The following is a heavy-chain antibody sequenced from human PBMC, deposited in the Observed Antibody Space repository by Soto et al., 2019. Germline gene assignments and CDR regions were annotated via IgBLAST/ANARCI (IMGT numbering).Heavy chain of an antibody. Sequence: SETLSLTCAVSGDSFSSGDYYWSWVRQPPGKGLEWIGYISHSGSTLSNPSLKRPISISVDMPKNHFSLKVRSVTAADTAVYYCARGSTIYGLDVWSQGTTVTVSS. CDR1: GDSFSSGDYY. J-gene: IGHJ6*02. CDR2: ISHSGST. V-gene: IGHV4-30-4*01. CDR3: ARGSTIYGLDV.